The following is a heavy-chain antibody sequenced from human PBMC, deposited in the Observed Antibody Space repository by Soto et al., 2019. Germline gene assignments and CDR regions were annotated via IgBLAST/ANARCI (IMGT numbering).Heavy chain of an antibody. J-gene: IGHJ4*02. CDR2: IIPIFGTA. Sequence: SVEVSCKASGGTFSSYAISWVRQAPGQGLEWMGGIIPIFGTANYAQKFQGRVTITADKSTSTAYMELSSLRSEDTAVYYCARRRGYSNRGSYDYWGQGTLVTVSS. D-gene: IGHD4-4*01. CDR1: GGTFSSYA. CDR3: ARRRGYSNRGSYDY. V-gene: IGHV1-69*06.